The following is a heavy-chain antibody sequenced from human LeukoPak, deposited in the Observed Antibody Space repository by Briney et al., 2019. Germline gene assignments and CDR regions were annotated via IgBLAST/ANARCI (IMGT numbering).Heavy chain of an antibody. J-gene: IGHJ6*02. CDR3: ARDKGSGSYFGHFGMDL. D-gene: IGHD1-26*01. V-gene: IGHV4-59*12. CDR1: GGSINNYY. Sequence: PSETLSLTCTVSGGSINNYYWAWIRQPPGKGLQWIGHMYSNEITKYNPSFRSRVTMSIDTSKSQFSLKLSSVTAADTAVYYCARDKGSGSYFGHFGMDLWGQGTTVTVSS. CDR2: MYSNEIT.